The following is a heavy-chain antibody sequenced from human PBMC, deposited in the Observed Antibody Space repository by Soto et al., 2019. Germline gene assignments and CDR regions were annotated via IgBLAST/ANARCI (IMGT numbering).Heavy chain of an antibody. CDR2: INHSGST. V-gene: IGHV4-34*01. Sequence: ETLSLTCAIYGGSFSGYYWGWIRQPPGKGLEWIGEINHSGSTNYNPSLKSRVTISVDTSKNQFSLKPSSVTAADTAVYYCARGLAGVTEEFDYWGQGTLVTVSS. CDR1: GGSFSGYY. J-gene: IGHJ4*02. D-gene: IGHD2-21*02. CDR3: ARGLAGVTEEFDY.